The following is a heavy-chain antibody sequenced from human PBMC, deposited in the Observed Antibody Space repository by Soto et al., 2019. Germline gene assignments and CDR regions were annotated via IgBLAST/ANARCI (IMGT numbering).Heavy chain of an antibody. J-gene: IGHJ3*02. CDR1: GDAISPYY. Sequence: SETLSLTCTVSGDAISPYYWSWIRQPPGKGLEWIGYIHYSGNTKYSPSLESRVTISLDTSKNQFSLKLTSVTAADTAVYFCARELESYDTNGYSLDAFDIWGQGTMVTVSS. CDR3: ARELESYDTNGYSLDAFDI. D-gene: IGHD3-22*01. CDR2: IHYSGNT. V-gene: IGHV4-59*01.